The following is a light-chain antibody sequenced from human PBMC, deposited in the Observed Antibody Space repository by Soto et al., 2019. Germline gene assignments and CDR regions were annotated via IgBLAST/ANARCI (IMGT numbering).Light chain of an antibody. CDR1: SSDVGGYNY. CDR2: EVS. Sequence: QSVLTQPASVSGSPGQSITISCTGTSSDVGGYNYVSWYQQHPGKAPKLMIYEVSKRPSGVSNRFSGSKSGNTASLTISGLQAEDEATYYCSSYTSIGTVVFGGGTKVTVL. CDR3: SSYTSIGTVV. J-gene: IGLJ2*01. V-gene: IGLV2-14*01.